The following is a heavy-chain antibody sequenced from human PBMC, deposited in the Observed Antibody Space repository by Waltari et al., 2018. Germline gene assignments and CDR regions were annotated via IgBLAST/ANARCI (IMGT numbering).Heavy chain of an antibody. CDR3: ASSTGDYYYYYGMDV. Sequence: QVQLQESGPGLVKPSGTLSLTCAVSGGSISSSNWWSWVRQPPGKGLEWIGEIYHSVRTNYNPSRKSRVTRSVDKSKNQCSLKLSSVTAADTSVYYCASSTGDYYYYYGMDVWGQGTTVTVSS. CDR1: GGSISSSNW. J-gene: IGHJ6*02. D-gene: IGHD2-8*02. V-gene: IGHV4-4*02. CDR2: IYHSVRT.